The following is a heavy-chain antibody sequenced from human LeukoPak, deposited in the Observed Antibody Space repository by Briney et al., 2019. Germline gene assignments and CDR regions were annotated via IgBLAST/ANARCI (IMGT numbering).Heavy chain of an antibody. V-gene: IGHV3-23*01. CDR1: GFTFSSYG. CDR2: ISGSGGST. Sequence: GGSLRLSCAASGFTFSSYGMSWVRQAPGKGLEWVSAISGSGGSTYYADSVKGRFTISRDNSKNTLYLQMNSLRAEDTAVYYCAKGAEMATISFGYYYYYMDVWGKGTTVTISS. CDR3: AKGAEMATISFGYYYYYMDV. D-gene: IGHD5-24*01. J-gene: IGHJ6*03.